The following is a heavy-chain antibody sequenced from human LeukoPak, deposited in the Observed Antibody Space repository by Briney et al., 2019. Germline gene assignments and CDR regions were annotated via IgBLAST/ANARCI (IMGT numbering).Heavy chain of an antibody. D-gene: IGHD3-22*01. CDR2: IKQDGSEK. CDR1: GFTFSSYW. V-gene: IGHV3-7*01. Sequence: GGSLRLSCAASGFTFSSYWMSWVRQAPGKGLEWVANIKQDGSEKYYVDSVKGRFTISRDNAKNSLYLQMNSLRAEDTAVYYCARDVGYYDSSGYYLGDDYWGQGTLVTVSS. CDR3: ARDVGYYDSSGYYLGDDY. J-gene: IGHJ4*02.